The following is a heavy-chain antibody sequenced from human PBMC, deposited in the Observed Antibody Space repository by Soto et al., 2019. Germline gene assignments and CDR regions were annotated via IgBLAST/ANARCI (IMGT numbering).Heavy chain of an antibody. V-gene: IGHV4-61*01. D-gene: IGHD3-3*01. Sequence: SETLSLTCTVSGGSFKSGSYCWSWIRQPPGKGLEWIGYVYHTGRTSYNPSLKSRVSISMDTSKNQFSLNLDSVTAADTAVYFCARDFAYFDSWGQGTLVTVSS. CDR3: ARDFAYFDS. J-gene: IGHJ4*02. CDR2: VYHTGRT. CDR1: GGSFKSGSYC.